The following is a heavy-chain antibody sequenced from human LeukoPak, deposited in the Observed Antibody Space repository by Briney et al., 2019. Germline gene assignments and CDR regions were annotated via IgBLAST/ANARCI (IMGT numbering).Heavy chain of an antibody. V-gene: IGHV3-30*04. CDR2: ISYDGSNK. CDR1: GFTFSSYA. Sequence: GSLRLSCAASGFTFSSYAMHWVRQAPGKGLEWVAVISYDGSNKYYADSVKGRFTISRDNSKNTLYLQMNSLRAEDTAVYYCARDLGYSYGPLGYWGQGTLVTVSS. D-gene: IGHD5-18*01. J-gene: IGHJ4*02. CDR3: ARDLGYSYGPLGY.